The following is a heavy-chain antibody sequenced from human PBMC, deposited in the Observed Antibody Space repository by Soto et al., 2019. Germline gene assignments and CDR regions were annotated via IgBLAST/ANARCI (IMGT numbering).Heavy chain of an antibody. Sequence: QVQLVQSGAEVKKPGASVKVSCKASGYTFTSYDINWVRQATGQGLEWMGWMNPNSGNTGYAQKFQGRVTMTRNTSIRTAYMELSSLRSEDTAVYYCARGRYYDFWSGYLGGGMDVWGQGTTVTVSS. CDR2: MNPNSGNT. CDR3: ARGRYYDFWSGYLGGGMDV. J-gene: IGHJ6*02. V-gene: IGHV1-8*01. CDR1: GYTFTSYD. D-gene: IGHD3-3*01.